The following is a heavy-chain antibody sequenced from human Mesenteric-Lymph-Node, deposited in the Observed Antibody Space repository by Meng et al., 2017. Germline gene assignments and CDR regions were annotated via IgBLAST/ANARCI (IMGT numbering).Heavy chain of an antibody. J-gene: IGHJ4*02. D-gene: IGHD6-13*01. CDR3: ARELYYSSSHFDY. Sequence: GESLKISCAASGFTFSSYAMHWVRQAPGKGLEWVAVISYDGSNKYYADSVKGRFTISRDNSKNTLYLQMNSLRAEDTAVYYCARELYYSSSHFDYWGQGTLVTVSS. V-gene: IGHV3-30*04. CDR1: GFTFSSYA. CDR2: ISYDGSNK.